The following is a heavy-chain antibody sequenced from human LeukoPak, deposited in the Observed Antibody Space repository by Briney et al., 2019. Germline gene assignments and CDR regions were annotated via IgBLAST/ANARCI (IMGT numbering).Heavy chain of an antibody. J-gene: IGHJ4*02. Sequence: GSSVKVSFKASGGTFIIYAISWVRQAPGQGLEWMGGIIPIFGTANYAQKFQGRVTITADEATSTAYMELSRLRSEDTAVYYCARDGDRQWPYYFDYWGQGTLVTVSS. CDR1: GGTFIIYA. V-gene: IGHV1-69*01. CDR3: ARDGDRQWPYYFDY. CDR2: IIPIFGTA. D-gene: IGHD6-19*01.